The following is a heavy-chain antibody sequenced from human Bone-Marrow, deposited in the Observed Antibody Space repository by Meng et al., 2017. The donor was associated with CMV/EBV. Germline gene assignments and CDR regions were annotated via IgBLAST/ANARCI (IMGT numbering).Heavy chain of an antibody. CDR2: IIPILGIA. D-gene: IGHD3-3*01. CDR3: ARDPLGGFWSGWAAN. V-gene: IGHV1-69*04. J-gene: IGHJ4*02. CDR1: GGTFSSYT. Sequence: SVKVSCQASGGTFSSYTISWVRQAPGQGLEWMGRIIPILGIANYAQKFQGRVTITADKSTSTAYMELSSLRSEDTAVYYCARDPLGGFWSGWAANWGQGTLVTVSS.